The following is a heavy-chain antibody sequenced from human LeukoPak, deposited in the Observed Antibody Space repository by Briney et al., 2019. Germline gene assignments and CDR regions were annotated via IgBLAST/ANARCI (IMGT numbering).Heavy chain of an antibody. Sequence: SETLSLTCAIYGGSFSGHYWSWIRQPPGKGLEWIGEVSHSGSTNYNPSLKSRVTISVDTSQNQFSLKLSSVTAADTAVYYCARDYSGYDFWSGYYQYYFDYWGQGTLVTVSS. CDR1: GGSFSGHY. CDR2: VSHSGST. V-gene: IGHV4-34*01. D-gene: IGHD3-3*01. J-gene: IGHJ4*02. CDR3: ARDYSGYDFWSGYYQYYFDY.